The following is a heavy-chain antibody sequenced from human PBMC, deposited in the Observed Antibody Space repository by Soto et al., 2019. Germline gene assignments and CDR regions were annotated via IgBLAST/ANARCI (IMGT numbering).Heavy chain of an antibody. D-gene: IGHD1-26*01. V-gene: IGHV4-31*03. CDR2: IDYSGTT. CDR1: GGSITSGGHY. Sequence: QVQLRESGPGLVKPSQTLSLTCTVSGGSITSGGHYWTWIRQQPGKGLEWIGYIDYSGTTHYNPSLQRRPSISIDTSKNQYSLNLTSVAPADTAVYYCARGRSAGGNPYVDYWGQGTLVTVSS. J-gene: IGHJ4*02. CDR3: ARGRSAGGNPYVDY.